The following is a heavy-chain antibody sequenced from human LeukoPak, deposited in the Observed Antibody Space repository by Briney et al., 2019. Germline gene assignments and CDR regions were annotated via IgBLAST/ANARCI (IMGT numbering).Heavy chain of an antibody. CDR2: IYYSGST. CDR1: GGSISSGDYY. D-gene: IGHD5-18*01. Sequence: KASETLSLTCTVSGGSISSGDYYWSWIRQPPGKGLEWIGYIYYSGSTYYNPSLKSRVTISVDTSKNQFSLKLSSVTAADTAVYYCARPVDTAMGPFDYWGQGTLVTVSS. CDR3: ARPVDTAMGPFDY. J-gene: IGHJ4*02. V-gene: IGHV4-30-4*08.